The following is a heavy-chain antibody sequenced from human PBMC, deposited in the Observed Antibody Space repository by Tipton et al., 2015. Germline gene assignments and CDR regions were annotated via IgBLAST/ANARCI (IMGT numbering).Heavy chain of an antibody. CDR1: GGSISSSNW. CDR2: IYHSGST. D-gene: IGHD5-12*01. CDR3: ASTAGVVATLDY. V-gene: IGHV4-4*02. Sequence: TLSFTCTVSGGSISSSNWWNWVRQPPGKGLEWIGEIYHSGSTNYNPSLKSRVTISADTSKNQFSLKLSSVTAADTAVYYCASTAGVVATLDYWGQGTLVTVSS. J-gene: IGHJ4*02.